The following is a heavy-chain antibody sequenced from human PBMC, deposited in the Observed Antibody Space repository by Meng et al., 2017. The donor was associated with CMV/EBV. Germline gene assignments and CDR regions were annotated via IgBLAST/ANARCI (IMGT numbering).Heavy chain of an antibody. J-gene: IGHJ5*02. CDR1: GFSLSNARMG. Sequence: TLKESGPTLVKPTQTLTLTCTVSGFSLSNARMGVSWIRQPSGKALEWLAHIFSNDEKSYSTSLKSRLTISKDTSKSQVVLTMTNMDPVDTATYYCARIRRLWELLPWFDPWGQGTLVTVSS. V-gene: IGHV2-26*01. CDR2: IFSNDEK. CDR3: ARIRRLWELLPWFDP. D-gene: IGHD1-26*01.